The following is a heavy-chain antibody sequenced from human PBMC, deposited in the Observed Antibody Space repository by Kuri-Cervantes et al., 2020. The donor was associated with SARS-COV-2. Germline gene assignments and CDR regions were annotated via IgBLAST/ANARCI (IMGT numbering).Heavy chain of an antibody. CDR1: GGSISSGSYY. D-gene: IGHD2-15*01. CDR2: IYTSGST. Sequence: SLRLSCTVSGGSISSGSYYWSWIRQPAGKGLEWIGYIYTSGSTNYNPSLKSRVTISVDTSKNQFSLKLSSVTAADTAVYYCARARHCSGGSCYSEVPAYYYYMDVWGKGTTVTVSS. V-gene: IGHV4-61*09. J-gene: IGHJ6*03. CDR3: ARARHCSGGSCYSEVPAYYYYMDV.